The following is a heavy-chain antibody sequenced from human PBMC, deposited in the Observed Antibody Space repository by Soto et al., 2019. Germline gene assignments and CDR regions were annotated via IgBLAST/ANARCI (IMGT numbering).Heavy chain of an antibody. CDR1: GYTFTSYY. V-gene: IGHV1-46*01. Sequence: ASVKVSCKASGYTFTSYYMHWVRQAPGQGLEWMGIINPSGGSTSYAQKFQGRVTMTRDTSTSTVYMELSSLRSEDTAVYYCAGPTTHAKMEVYWGQGTLVTVSS. J-gene: IGHJ4*02. CDR2: INPSGGST. CDR3: AGPTTHAKMEVY. D-gene: IGHD1-26*01.